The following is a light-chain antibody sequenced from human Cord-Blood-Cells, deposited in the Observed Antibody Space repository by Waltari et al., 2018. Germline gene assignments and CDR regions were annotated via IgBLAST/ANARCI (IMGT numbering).Light chain of an antibody. J-gene: IGKJ4*01. Sequence: EILLTQSPATLSLSPGVRATVSHSASHSVSSYLAWYQQKPGQDPRLLLYDAATSGTGIPATFSSSGCATAFTLTISSLVPQDDVVYYYQQRSNYRPTLTFGGGTKVEIK. CDR1: HSVSSY. CDR2: DAA. CDR3: QQRSNYRPTLT. V-gene: IGKV3-11*01.